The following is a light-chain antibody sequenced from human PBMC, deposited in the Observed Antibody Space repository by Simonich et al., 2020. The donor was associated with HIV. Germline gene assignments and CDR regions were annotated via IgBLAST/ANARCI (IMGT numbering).Light chain of an antibody. J-gene: IGKJ2*01. V-gene: IGKV3-15*01. CDR2: GAS. Sequence: EIVMTQSPATLSVSPGESATLSCRASQSVSSNLAGYQQKPGQAPRLLIYGASTRATGIPARFSGSGSGTEFTLTISSLQSEDFAVYYCQQYNNWPPYTFGQGTKLEIK. CDR3: QQYNNWPPYT. CDR1: QSVSSN.